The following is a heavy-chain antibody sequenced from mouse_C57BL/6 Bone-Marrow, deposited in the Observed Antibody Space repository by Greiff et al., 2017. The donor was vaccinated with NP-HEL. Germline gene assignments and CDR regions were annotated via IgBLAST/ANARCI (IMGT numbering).Heavy chain of an antibody. Sequence: QVQLQQPGAELVKPGASVKMSCKASGYTFTSYWITWVKQRPGQGLEWIGDIYPGSGSTNYNEKFKSKATLTVDTSSSTAYMQLSSLTSEDSAVYYCARLGPNWAWFAYWGRGTLVTVSA. CDR3: ARLGPNWAWFAY. J-gene: IGHJ3*01. D-gene: IGHD4-1*01. V-gene: IGHV1-55*01. CDR2: IYPGSGST. CDR1: GYTFTSYW.